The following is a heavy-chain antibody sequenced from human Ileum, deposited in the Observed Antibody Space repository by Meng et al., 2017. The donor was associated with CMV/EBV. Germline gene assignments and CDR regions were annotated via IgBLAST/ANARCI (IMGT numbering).Heavy chain of an antibody. J-gene: IGHJ4*02. Sequence: QGQRVRLGEEMKKPGASVKVSWPTSGFTFSDYYIHWVRQAPGQGLEWMGWVNSKNTATNYARKFQGRVSMTRDTSISTAHMELSRLMSDDTAVYYCVRSSGWALFDYWGQGTLVTVSS. CDR2: VNSKNTAT. D-gene: IGHD6-19*01. CDR3: VRSSGWALFDY. V-gene: IGHV1-2*02. CDR1: GFTFSDYY.